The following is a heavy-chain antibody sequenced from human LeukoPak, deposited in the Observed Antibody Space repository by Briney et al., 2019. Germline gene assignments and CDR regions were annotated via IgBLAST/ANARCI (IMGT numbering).Heavy chain of an antibody. CDR3: ARGDSSSWYGMDV. J-gene: IGHJ6*02. CDR2: IYHSGST. CDR1: GGSLSSGGYS. D-gene: IGHD6-13*01. Sequence: SQTLSLTCAVSGGSLSSGGYSWSWIRQPPGKGLEWIGYIYHSGSTYYNPSLKSRVTISVDRSKNQFSLKLSSVTAADTAVYYCARGDSSSWYGMDVWGQGTTVTVSS. V-gene: IGHV4-30-2*01.